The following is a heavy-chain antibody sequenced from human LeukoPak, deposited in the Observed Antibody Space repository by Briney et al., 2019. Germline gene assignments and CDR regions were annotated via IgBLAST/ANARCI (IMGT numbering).Heavy chain of an antibody. J-gene: IGHJ3*02. CDR2: IYPGDSDT. CDR3: ARQAGYSYAGVDAFDI. V-gene: IGHV5-51*01. D-gene: IGHD5-18*01. CDR1: GYSFTSYW. Sequence: GECLKISCKGSGYSFTSYWIGRVRPMPGKGLEWMGIIYPGDSDTRYSPSFQGQVTISADKSISTAYLQWSSLKASDTAMYYCARQAGYSYAGVDAFDIWGQGTMVTVSS.